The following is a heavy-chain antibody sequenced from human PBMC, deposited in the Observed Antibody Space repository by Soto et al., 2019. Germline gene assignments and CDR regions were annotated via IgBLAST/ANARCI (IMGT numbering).Heavy chain of an antibody. D-gene: IGHD6-6*01. CDR3: SRGTSIPASGDY. Sequence: GASVKVSCKASGYTFTNYGINWVRQAPGQGLEWLGWVSAYNGERRYAQRVQARVIMTTDTSTTTAYMELRSLMSDDTAVYYCSRGTSIPASGDYWGQGTLVTVSS. J-gene: IGHJ4*01. CDR1: GYTFTNYG. CDR2: VSAYNGER. V-gene: IGHV1-18*01.